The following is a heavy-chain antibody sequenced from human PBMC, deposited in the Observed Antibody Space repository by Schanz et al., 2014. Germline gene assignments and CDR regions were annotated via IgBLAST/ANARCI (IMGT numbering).Heavy chain of an antibody. CDR2: LTGSGTTT. D-gene: IGHD6-13*01. CDR3: AKDLAAVGVFDY. V-gene: IGHV3-23*04. J-gene: IGHJ4*02. CDR1: GFRFDDYA. Sequence: EVQLVESGGGLVQPGRSLRLSCVASGFRFDDYAMHWVRQAPGKGLEWVSALTGSGTTTYYADSVKGRFTISRDNSKNTLDLQMNSLRAEDTAIYYCAKDLAAVGVFDYWGQGSLVTVSP.